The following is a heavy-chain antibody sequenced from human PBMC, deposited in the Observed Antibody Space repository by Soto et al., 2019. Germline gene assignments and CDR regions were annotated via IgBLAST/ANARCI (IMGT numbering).Heavy chain of an antibody. CDR3: ARGAMAGNEVPGD. J-gene: IGHJ1*01. CDR1: GFTSGGYW. Sequence: EGQLVESGGGLVQPGGPLRLPCQVFGFTSGGYWLTWARRPPGKGLEGVANINLDGGEKYYVDAVKGRFTISRDNAKNSLHLDLRDLRANDTAVYYCARGAMAGNEVPGDWGQGTLVTVSS. D-gene: IGHD1-1*01. CDR2: INLDGGEK. V-gene: IGHV3-7*05.